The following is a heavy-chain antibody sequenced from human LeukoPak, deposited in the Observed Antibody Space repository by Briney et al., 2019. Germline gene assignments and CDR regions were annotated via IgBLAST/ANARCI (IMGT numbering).Heavy chain of an antibody. Sequence: SETLSLTCTVSGGPISSYYWSWIRQPPGKGLEWIGYIYYSGSTNYNPSLKSRVTISVDTSKNQFSLKLSSVTAADTAVYYCARGPEMATITSFDYWGQGTLVTVSS. J-gene: IGHJ4*02. CDR2: IYYSGST. CDR3: ARGPEMATITSFDY. V-gene: IGHV4-59*01. D-gene: IGHD5-24*01. CDR1: GGPISSYY.